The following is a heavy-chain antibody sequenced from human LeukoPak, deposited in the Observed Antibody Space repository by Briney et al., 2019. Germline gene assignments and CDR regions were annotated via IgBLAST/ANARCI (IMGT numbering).Heavy chain of an antibody. D-gene: IGHD2/OR15-2a*01. CDR1: GYTFTSYD. J-gene: IGHJ3*02. V-gene: IGHV1-8*03. CDR3: ARRSLWDAFDI. Sequence: GASVKVSCKASGYTFTSYDINWVRQATGQGLEWMGWMNPNSGNTGYAQKFQGRVTITRNTSISTAYMELSGLRSEDTAVYYCARRSLWDAFDIWGQGTMVTVSS. CDR2: MNPNSGNT.